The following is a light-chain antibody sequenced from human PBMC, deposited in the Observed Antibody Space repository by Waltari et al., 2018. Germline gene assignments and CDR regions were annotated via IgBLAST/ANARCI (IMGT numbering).Light chain of an antibody. Sequence: EIVLTQSPGTLSLSPGERATLSCRASQSVRSSDLAWYQQKPGQAPRLFIYAASSRATGIPDRFSGSGSGTDFTLTISRLEPEDFAMYYCQQYGNSPMYTFGQGTKLEIK. CDR3: QQYGNSPMYT. CDR1: QSVRSSD. J-gene: IGKJ2*01. V-gene: IGKV3-20*01. CDR2: AAS.